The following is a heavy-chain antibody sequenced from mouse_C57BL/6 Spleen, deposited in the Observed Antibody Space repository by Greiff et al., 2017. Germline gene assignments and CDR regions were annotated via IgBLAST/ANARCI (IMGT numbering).Heavy chain of an antibody. J-gene: IGHJ4*01. CDR1: GYTFTDYY. V-gene: IGHV1-75*01. CDR2: FFPGSGST. D-gene: IGHD1-1*01. CDR3: ARSNYYGSIYYAMDY. Sequence: QVQLQQSGPELVKPGASVKISCKASGYTFTDYYINWVKQRPGQGLEWIGWFFPGSGSTYYNEKFKGKATLTVDKSSSTAYMLLSSLTSEDSAVYFCARSNYYGSIYYAMDYWGQGTSVTVSS.